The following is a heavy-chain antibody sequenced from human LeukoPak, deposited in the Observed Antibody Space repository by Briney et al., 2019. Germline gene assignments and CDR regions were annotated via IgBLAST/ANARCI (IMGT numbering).Heavy chain of an antibody. D-gene: IGHD6-19*01. J-gene: IGHJ4*02. CDR2: ISGGTT. V-gene: IGHV3-49*03. CDR1: GFTFGDYL. Sequence: GGSLRLSCAASGFTFGDYLMSWFRQAPGKGLEWIGFISGGTTEYAASVKGRFTISRDDSTSIAYLQMNSLTTEDTAVYYCSRGSGWLSVYWGQGTLVTVSS. CDR3: SRGSGWLSVY.